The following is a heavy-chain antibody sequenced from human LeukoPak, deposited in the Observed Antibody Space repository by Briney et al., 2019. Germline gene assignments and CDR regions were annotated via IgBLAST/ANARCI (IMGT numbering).Heavy chain of an antibody. V-gene: IGHV3-53*01. J-gene: IGHJ6*02. Sequence: GGSVRLSCAASGFAVSNNYMGWARQAPGKGLEWVSLIYSGGISYYVDSVKGRFTISRDNSKNTLYLQMNSLRAEDTAVYYCARAPYGDYAGDYYYGMDVWGQGTTVTVSS. CDR3: ARAPYGDYAGDYYYGMDV. D-gene: IGHD4-17*01. CDR1: GFAVSNNY. CDR2: IYSGGIS.